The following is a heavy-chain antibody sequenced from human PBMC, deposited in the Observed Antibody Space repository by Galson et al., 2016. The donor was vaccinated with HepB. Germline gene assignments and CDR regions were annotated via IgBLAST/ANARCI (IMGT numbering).Heavy chain of an antibody. V-gene: IGHV4-30-4*01. Sequence: TLSLTCTVSGGSISSGDYYWSWIRQPPGKGLEWIGYIYYSGSTYYNPSLKSRVTMSVDTSKNQFSLRLSSVTAADTAVYYCARGYYDFWSGSRSLDCWGQGTLATVSS. J-gene: IGHJ4*02. D-gene: IGHD3-3*01. CDR3: ARGYYDFWSGSRSLDC. CDR1: GGSISSGDYY. CDR2: IYYSGST.